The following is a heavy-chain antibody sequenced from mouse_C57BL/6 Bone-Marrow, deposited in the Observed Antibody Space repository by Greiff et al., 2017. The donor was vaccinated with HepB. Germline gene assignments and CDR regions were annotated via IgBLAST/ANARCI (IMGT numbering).Heavy chain of an antibody. CDR3: ARGYYGSSYKFDY. Sequence: QVQLQQPGAELVMPGASVKLSCKASGYTFTSYWMHWVKQRPGQGLEWIGEIDPSDSYTNYNQKFKDKSTLTVDKSSSTAYMQLSSLTSEDSAVYYCARGYYGSSYKFDYWGQGTLVTVSA. CDR1: GYTFTSYW. J-gene: IGHJ3*01. CDR2: IDPSDSYT. D-gene: IGHD1-1*01. V-gene: IGHV1-69*01.